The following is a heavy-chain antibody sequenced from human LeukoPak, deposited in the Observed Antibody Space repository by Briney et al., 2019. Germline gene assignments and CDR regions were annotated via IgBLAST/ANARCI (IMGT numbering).Heavy chain of an antibody. J-gene: IGHJ5*02. D-gene: IGHD6-19*01. CDR3: ARLLDIAVAGTHWFDP. CDR2: INHSGST. Sequence: SETLSLTCAVYGGSFSGYYWSWIRQPPVKGLEWIGEINHSGSTNYNPSLKSRVTISVDTSKNQFPLKLSSVTAADTAVYYCARLLDIAVAGTHWFDPWGQGTLVTVSS. V-gene: IGHV4-34*01. CDR1: GGSFSGYY.